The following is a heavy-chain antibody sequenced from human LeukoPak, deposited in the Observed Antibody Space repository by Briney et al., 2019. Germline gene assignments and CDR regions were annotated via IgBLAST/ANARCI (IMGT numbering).Heavy chain of an antibody. J-gene: IGHJ4*02. Sequence: PWETLSLTCAVYGESFTTYYWSWIRQPPGKGLEWMWEIKQSVSTNYNPSLKSRVTMSVATYKTHFSLKLSSVTAAETDVYYCANSPLEWLPIPDYWGQGNLVTVSS. CDR2: IKQSVST. V-gene: IGHV4-34*01. CDR3: ANSPLEWLPIPDY. D-gene: IGHD3-3*01. CDR1: GESFTTYY.